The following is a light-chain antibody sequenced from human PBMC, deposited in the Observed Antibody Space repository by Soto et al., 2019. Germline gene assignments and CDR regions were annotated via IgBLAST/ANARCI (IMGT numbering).Light chain of an antibody. CDR2: DDT. CDR1: SSDVGGYNY. V-gene: IGLV2-14*01. CDR3: SSYTSRTTVI. J-gene: IGLJ2*01. Sequence: QSVLTQPASVSGSPGQSIAISCTGSSSDVGGYNYVSWYQQHSGKAPKLIIYDDTKRPSGVSDRFSGSKSGDTASLTISGLQAEDEADYYCSSYTSRTTVIFGGGTKLTVL.